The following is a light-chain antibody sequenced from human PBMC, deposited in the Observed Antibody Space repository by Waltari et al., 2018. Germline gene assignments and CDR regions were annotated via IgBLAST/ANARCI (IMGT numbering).Light chain of an antibody. Sequence: QSTLTQPAYVSGSLGPSITISCIGTSGDVGNYNLVSWYQQHPGKAPQFMIYGVNKRPSGVSNRFSGSKSGNTASLTISGLQGEDEAIYFCSSYAAYNTVIFGVGTKVTVL. CDR1: SGDVGNYNL. J-gene: IGLJ2*01. CDR2: GVN. CDR3: SSYAAYNTVI. V-gene: IGLV2-23*02.